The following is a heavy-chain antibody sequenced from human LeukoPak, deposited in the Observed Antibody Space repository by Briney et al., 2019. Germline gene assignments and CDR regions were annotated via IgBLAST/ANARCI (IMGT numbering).Heavy chain of an antibody. CDR3: ARDAFDI. CDR2: ISSSRSYI. Sequence: GGSLTLACAASGLPFSSYSTNWVRQAPGEGLEWVSSISSSRSYIYYADSVEGRFTLYRDNDKNSLYLQMNSLRAEGTAVYYCARDAFDIWGQGTMVTVSS. CDR1: GLPFSSYS. V-gene: IGHV3-21*01. J-gene: IGHJ3*02.